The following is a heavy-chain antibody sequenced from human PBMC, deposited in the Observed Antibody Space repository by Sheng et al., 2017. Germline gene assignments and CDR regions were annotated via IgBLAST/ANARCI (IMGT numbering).Heavy chain of an antibody. D-gene: IGHD5-18*01. Sequence: QVQLVQSGAEVKKPGSSVKVSCKASGGTFSSYAISWVRQAPGQGLEWMGGIIPIFGTANYAQKFQGRVTITADESTSTAYMELSSLRSEDTAVYYCARDLVGDTAMPRDRYYYYYYGMDVWDQGP. V-gene: IGHV1-69*01. CDR1: GGTFSSYA. CDR2: IIPIFGTA. CDR3: ARDLVGDTAMPRDRYYYYYYGMDV. J-gene: IGHJ6*02.